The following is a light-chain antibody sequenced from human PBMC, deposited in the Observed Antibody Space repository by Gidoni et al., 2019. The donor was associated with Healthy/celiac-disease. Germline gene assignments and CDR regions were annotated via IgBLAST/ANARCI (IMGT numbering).Light chain of an antibody. CDR2: KAS. J-gene: IGKJ1*01. V-gene: IGKV1-5*03. CDR1: QSISSW. Sequence: DIQMPQSPSTLSASVGDRVTITCRASQSISSWLAWYQQKPGKAPQVLIYKASTLESGVPSRFSGSGSGTEFTLTISSLQPDDFATYYCQQYNDYSTFGQGTKVEIK. CDR3: QQYNDYST.